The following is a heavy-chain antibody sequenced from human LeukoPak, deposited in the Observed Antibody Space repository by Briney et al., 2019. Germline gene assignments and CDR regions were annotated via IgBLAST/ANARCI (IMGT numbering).Heavy chain of an antibody. J-gene: IGHJ4*02. CDR1: GYNFTSYW. D-gene: IGHD3-10*01. V-gene: IGHV5-51*01. Sequence: GESLKISCKGSGYNFTSYWIAWVRQMPGTGLEWMGIIYPGDSDPRYSPSFQGQFTISADKSISPAYLQWSSLKASDTAMYYCARQYGSGSYQDYWGQGTLVTVSS. CDR2: IYPGDSDP. CDR3: ARQYGSGSYQDY.